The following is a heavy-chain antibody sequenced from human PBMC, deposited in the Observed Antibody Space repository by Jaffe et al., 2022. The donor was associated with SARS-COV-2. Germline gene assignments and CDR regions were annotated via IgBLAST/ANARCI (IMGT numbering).Heavy chain of an antibody. CDR3: AKGPPGAVAPLDY. Sequence: EVQLLESGGGLAQPGGSLRLSCAASGFTFITYAMNWVRQAPGKGLEWVSGISGSGGRIHYADSVKGRFTISRDNSKNTVYLQMNSLRAEDTAVYYCAKGPPGAVAPLDYWGQGTLVTVSS. D-gene: IGHD6-19*01. CDR2: ISGSGGRI. J-gene: IGHJ4*02. CDR1: GFTFITYA. V-gene: IGHV3-23*01.